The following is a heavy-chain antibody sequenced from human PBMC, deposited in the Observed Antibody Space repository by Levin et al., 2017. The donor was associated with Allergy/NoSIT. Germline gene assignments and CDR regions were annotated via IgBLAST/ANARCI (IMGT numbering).Heavy chain of an antibody. CDR2: IYYSGST. CDR3: ARDYYAQDMIDP. V-gene: IGHV4-31*03. J-gene: IGHJ5*02. CDR1: GGSISSGGYY. D-gene: IGHD3-22*01. Sequence: SQTLSLTCTVSGGSISSGGYYWSWIRQHPGKGLEWIGYIYYSGSTNYNPSLKSRITISLDASKNQFSLKLSSVTAADTAVYYCARDYYAQDMIDPWGQGTRVTVSS.